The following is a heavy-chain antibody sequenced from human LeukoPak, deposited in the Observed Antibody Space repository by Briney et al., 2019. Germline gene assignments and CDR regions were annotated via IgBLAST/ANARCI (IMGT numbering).Heavy chain of an antibody. CDR2: IYSSGYT. CDR3: ARQPNYYCYMDV. V-gene: IGHV4-59*08. CDR1: GGSISNYY. J-gene: IGHJ6*03. Sequence: SETLSLTCSVSGGSISNYYWSWIRQPPGKGLEWIGYIYSSGYTNYKPSLKSRVTLSVDTSKNQVSLKLTSVTAADTAVYYCARQPNYYCYMDVRGKGTTVTVSS.